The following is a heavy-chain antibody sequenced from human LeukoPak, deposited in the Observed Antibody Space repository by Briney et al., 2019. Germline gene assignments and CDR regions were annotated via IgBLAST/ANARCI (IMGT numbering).Heavy chain of an antibody. V-gene: IGHV4-38-2*01. Sequence: SETLSLTCAVSGYSISTGYYWAWIRQPPGKGLEWITTIYYGGSTYYNPSLKSRVTISVDTSRNQFSLNLRSVTAADTAVYYCAIQSGATDYWDQGTLVTVSS. CDR2: IYYGGST. CDR1: GYSISTGYY. J-gene: IGHJ4*02. D-gene: IGHD3-10*01. CDR3: AIQSGATDY.